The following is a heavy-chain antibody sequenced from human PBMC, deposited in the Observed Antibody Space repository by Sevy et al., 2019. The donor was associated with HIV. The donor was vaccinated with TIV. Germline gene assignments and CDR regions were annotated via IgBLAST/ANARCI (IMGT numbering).Heavy chain of an antibody. D-gene: IGHD5-18*01. CDR1: GGSISNSDSY. CDR3: ASKRGYNHGPFDY. Sequence: SETLSLTCTVSGGSISNSDSYWSWIRQPPGKGLEWIGYIHYTGGTYYNPFLKSRVPMSVDTSEKQFSLKLSSMTEADTAVYYCASKRGYNHGPFDYWGQGTLVTVSS. J-gene: IGHJ4*02. V-gene: IGHV4-30-4*02. CDR2: IHYTGGT.